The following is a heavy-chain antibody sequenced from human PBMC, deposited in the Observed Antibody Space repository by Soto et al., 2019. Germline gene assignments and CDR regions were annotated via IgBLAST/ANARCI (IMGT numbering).Heavy chain of an antibody. CDR3: ARLRVTSSQTNYYDSSGYYLGAFDN. CDR2: IYYSGST. Sequence: SETLSLTCTVSGGSISSGDYYWSWIRQPPGKGLEWIGYIYYSGSTYYNPSLKSRVTISVDTSKNQFSLKLSSVTAADTAVYYCARLRVTSSQTNYYDSSGYYLGAFDNWGQGTMVTVSS. J-gene: IGHJ3*02. V-gene: IGHV4-30-4*01. D-gene: IGHD3-22*01. CDR1: GGSISSGDYY.